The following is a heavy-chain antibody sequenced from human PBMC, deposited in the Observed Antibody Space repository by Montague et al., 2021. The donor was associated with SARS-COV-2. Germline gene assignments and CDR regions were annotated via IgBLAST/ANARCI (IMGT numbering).Heavy chain of an antibody. CDR2: FYTSGGT. V-gene: IGHV4-4*07. CDR3: ARRGRKLLPVATTIGGFDI. CDR1: GGSISTYY. Sequence: SETLSLTCTVSGGSISTYYWTWIRQPAGSRLEWLGRFYTSGGTIYNSSLKSRVTMSVDMSKNHFSLKLNSVTAADTAAYYCARRGRKLLPVATTIGGFDIWGQGTMVTVSS. D-gene: IGHD5-12*01. J-gene: IGHJ3*02.